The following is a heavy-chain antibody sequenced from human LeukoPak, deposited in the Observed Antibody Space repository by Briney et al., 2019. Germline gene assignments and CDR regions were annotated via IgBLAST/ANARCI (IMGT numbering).Heavy chain of an antibody. J-gene: IGHJ4*02. CDR1: GFTISSHG. Sequence: GGSLRLSCAVSGFTISSHGMHWVRQAPGKGLERVGRIKPKTDGETTEYAAPVKDRFSISRDDSKSMMYLQMNSLKTEDTAVYYCITPLPYSAQGGQGTLVTVSS. D-gene: IGHD2-21*01. CDR2: IKPKTDGETT. V-gene: IGHV3-15*07. CDR3: ITPLPYSAQ.